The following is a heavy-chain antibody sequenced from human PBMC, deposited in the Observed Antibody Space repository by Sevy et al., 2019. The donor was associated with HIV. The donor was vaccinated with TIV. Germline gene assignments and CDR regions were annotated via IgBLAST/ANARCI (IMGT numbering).Heavy chain of an antibody. J-gene: IGHJ4*02. V-gene: IGHV3-21*01. CDR3: AREAGNGEFGSYFDY. D-gene: IGHD1-1*01. CDR2: ITSNNNI. Sequence: GGSLRLSCVASGLAFSSYSMNWVRQAPGKGLEWVSSITSNNNIHYADSVKGRFTISRDNAKNSLYMQMNSLRAEDTAVYFCAREAGNGEFGSYFDYWGQGTLVTVSS. CDR1: GLAFSSYS.